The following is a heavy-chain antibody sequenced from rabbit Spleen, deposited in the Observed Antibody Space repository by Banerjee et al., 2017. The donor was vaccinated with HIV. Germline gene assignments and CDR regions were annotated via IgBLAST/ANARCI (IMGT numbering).Heavy chain of an antibody. CDR1: GVSFSSNHY. CDR3: ARDLVAVIGWNFDF. V-gene: IGHV1S40*01. D-gene: IGHD1-1*01. Sequence: QSLEESGGDLVKPGASLTLTCTASGVSFSSNHYMCWVRQAPGKGLEWIACIEGGSSAFSYFASWAKGRFTISKTSSTTVTLQMTSLTAADTATYFCARDLVAVIGWNFDFWGQGTLVTVS. CDR2: IEGGSSAFS. J-gene: IGHJ4*01.